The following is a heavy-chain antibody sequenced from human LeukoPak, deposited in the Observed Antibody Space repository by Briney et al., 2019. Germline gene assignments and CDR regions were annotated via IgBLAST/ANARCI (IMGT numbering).Heavy chain of an antibody. CDR3: ARVVTYSRNFDY. CDR2: IYYSGST. Sequence: SQTLSLTCTVSGGSISSGDYYWSWIRQPPGKGLEWIGYIYYSGSTYYNPSLKSRVTISVDTSKNQFSLKLSSVTAADTAVYYCARVVTYSRNFDYWGQGTLVTVSS. CDR1: GGSISSGDYY. D-gene: IGHD6-13*01. J-gene: IGHJ4*02. V-gene: IGHV4-30-4*01.